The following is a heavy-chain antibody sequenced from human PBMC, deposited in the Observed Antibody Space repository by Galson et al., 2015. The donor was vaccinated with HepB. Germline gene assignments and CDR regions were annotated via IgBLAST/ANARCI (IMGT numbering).Heavy chain of an antibody. Sequence: CAISGDSVSSNSAAWNWIRQSPSRGLEWLGRTYYRSEWYNDYAVSVKSRITINPDTSKNQFSLQLNSVTPEDTAVYYCARWKHGDLNRPNTYYYDSSGPTDAFDIWGQGTMVTVSS. D-gene: IGHD3-22*01. CDR2: TYYRSEWYN. CDR1: GDSVSSNSAA. J-gene: IGHJ3*02. CDR3: ARWKHGDLNRPNTYYYDSSGPTDAFDI. V-gene: IGHV6-1*01.